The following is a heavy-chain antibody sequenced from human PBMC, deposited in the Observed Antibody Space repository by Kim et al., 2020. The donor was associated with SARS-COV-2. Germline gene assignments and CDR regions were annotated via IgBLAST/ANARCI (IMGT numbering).Heavy chain of an antibody. D-gene: IGHD3-9*01. CDR1: GFTVSSNY. CDR2: IYSGGST. Sequence: GGSLRLSCAASGFTVSSNYMSWVRQAPGKGLEWVSVIYSGGSTYYADSVKGRFTISRDNSKNTLYLQMNSLRAEDTAVYYCAGGQGDILTGRYYYYGMDVWGQGTTVTVSS. CDR3: AGGQGDILTGRYYYYGMDV. V-gene: IGHV3-66*02. J-gene: IGHJ6*02.